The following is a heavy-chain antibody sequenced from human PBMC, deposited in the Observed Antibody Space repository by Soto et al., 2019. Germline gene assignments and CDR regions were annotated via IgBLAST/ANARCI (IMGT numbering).Heavy chain of an antibody. Sequence: WASVKVSCKASGYTFTSYGISWVRKAPGQGLEWMGWISAYNGNTNYAQKFQGRVTMTTDTSTSTAYMELRSLRSDDTAVYYCARTLSEWLFGLDCGQGTLATVSS. CDR1: GYTFTSYG. J-gene: IGHJ4*02. V-gene: IGHV1-18*01. D-gene: IGHD3-3*01. CDR2: ISAYNGNT. CDR3: ARTLSEWLFGLD.